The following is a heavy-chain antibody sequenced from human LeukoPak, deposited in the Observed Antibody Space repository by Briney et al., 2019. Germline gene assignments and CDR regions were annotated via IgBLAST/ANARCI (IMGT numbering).Heavy chain of an antibody. D-gene: IGHD3-10*01. CDR3: ARNMVRGVISAYYYYYMDV. CDR2: INPNSGGT. CDR1: GYTFTGYY. J-gene: IGHJ6*03. Sequence: ASVKVSCKASGYTFTGYYMHWVRQAPGQGLEWMGWINPNSGGTNYAQKFQGRVTMTRDTSISTAYMELSSLRSEDTAVYYCARNMVRGVISAYYYYYMDVWGKGTTVTVSS. V-gene: IGHV1-2*02.